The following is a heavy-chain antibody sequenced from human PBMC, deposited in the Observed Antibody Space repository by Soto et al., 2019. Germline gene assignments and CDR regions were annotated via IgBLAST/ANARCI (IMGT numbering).Heavy chain of an antibody. Sequence: QARLVESGGGVVQPGRSLRLSCEASGLTFSAYGMHWVRQAPGKGLEWVATISYDGSKKYFGDSVKGRFTISRDNSKSTLYLEMNSLRTEDTAVYYCAKASLCNKGRCSLGLIGDRAFDIWGQGTMVTVSS. J-gene: IGHJ3*02. D-gene: IGHD2-8*01. CDR2: ISYDGSKK. V-gene: IGHV3-30*18. CDR1: GLTFSAYG. CDR3: AKASLCNKGRCSLGLIGDRAFDI.